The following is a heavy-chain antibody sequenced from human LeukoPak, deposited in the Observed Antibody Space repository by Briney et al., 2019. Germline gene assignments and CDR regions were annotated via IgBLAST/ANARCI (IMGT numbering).Heavy chain of an antibody. CDR3: AKTGHYYGSGSRNWFDP. J-gene: IGHJ5*02. D-gene: IGHD3-10*01. V-gene: IGHV1-18*01. CDR2: ISGYNGDT. CDR1: GYTFTTYN. Sequence: ASVKVSCKASGYTFTTYNINWVRQAPGQGLEWMGWISGYNGDTNYAPNLLGRVTMTTDTSTSTAYMELSSLRSEDTAVYYCAKTGHYYGSGSRNWFDPWGQGTLVTVSS.